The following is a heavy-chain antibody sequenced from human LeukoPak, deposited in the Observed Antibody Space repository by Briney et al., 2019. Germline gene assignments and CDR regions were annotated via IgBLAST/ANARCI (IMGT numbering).Heavy chain of an antibody. CDR2: INHSGST. D-gene: IGHD6-13*01. Sequence: PSETLSLTCAVYGGSFSGYYWSWIRQPPGKGLEWIGEINHSGSTNYNPSLKSRVTISVDTSKNQFSLKLSSVTAADTAVYYCARGLLAAAGTTYYFDYWGQGTLVTVSS. CDR1: GGSFSGYY. V-gene: IGHV4-34*01. CDR3: ARGLLAAAGTTYYFDY. J-gene: IGHJ4*02.